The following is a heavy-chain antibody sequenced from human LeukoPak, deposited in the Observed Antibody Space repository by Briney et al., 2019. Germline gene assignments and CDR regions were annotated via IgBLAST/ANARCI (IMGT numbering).Heavy chain of an antibody. CDR2: ISNNGGYK. CDR1: GFTFSSYG. Sequence: PGGSLRLSCATSGFTFSSYGFHWVRQAPGKGLEWVAVISNNGGYKHYTDSVKGRFTISRENAKNSLSLQMNSLRAEDTAVYYCVRQQTPHGNFDYWGQGTLVTVSS. V-gene: IGHV3-33*01. CDR3: VRQQTPHGNFDY. J-gene: IGHJ4*02. D-gene: IGHD1-26*01.